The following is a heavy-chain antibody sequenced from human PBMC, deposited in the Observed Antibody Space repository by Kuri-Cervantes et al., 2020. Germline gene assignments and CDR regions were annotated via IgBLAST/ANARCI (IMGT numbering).Heavy chain of an antibody. Sequence: GSLRLSCAVSGGSISSGGYSWSWIRQPPGKGLEYIGYIYYSGSTNYNPSLKSRVIISVDTSKNQFSLKLSSVTAADTAVYYCARVGSSGWYAGYWGQGTLVTVSS. V-gene: IGHV4-61*08. CDR2: IYYSGST. D-gene: IGHD6-19*01. CDR1: GGSISSGGYS. CDR3: ARVGSSGWYAGY. J-gene: IGHJ4*02.